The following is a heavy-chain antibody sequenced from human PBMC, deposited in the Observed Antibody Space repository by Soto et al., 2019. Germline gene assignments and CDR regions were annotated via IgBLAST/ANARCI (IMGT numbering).Heavy chain of an antibody. CDR3: ARHRGPAPVY. Sequence: QVQLQESGPGLVKPSETLSLTCTVSVGSISGYYWTWIRQPPGTGLEWVCRLFYGGTTDYNPSLTSRLTMSLDTSKNHFSLKLRSVTAADTAVYYCARHRGPAPVYWGQGTLVTASS. CDR1: VGSISGYY. CDR2: LFYGGTT. D-gene: IGHD3-10*01. J-gene: IGHJ4*02. V-gene: IGHV4-59*04.